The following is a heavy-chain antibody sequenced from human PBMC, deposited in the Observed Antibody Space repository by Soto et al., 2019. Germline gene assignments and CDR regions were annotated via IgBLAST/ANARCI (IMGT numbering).Heavy chain of an antibody. CDR1: GGSFSGYY. D-gene: IGHD1-20*01. CDR3: ARPGLNYWFDP. Sequence: SETLSLTCAVYGGSFSGYYWSWIRQPPGKGLEWIGEINHSGSTNYNPSLKSRVTISVDTSKNQFSLKLSSVTAADTAVYYCARPGLNYWFDPWXQGTLVTVSS. V-gene: IGHV4-34*01. CDR2: INHSGST. J-gene: IGHJ5*02.